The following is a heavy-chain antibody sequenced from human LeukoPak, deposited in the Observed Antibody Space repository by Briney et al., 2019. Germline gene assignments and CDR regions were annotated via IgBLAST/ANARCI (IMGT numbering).Heavy chain of an antibody. CDR2: IYYSGST. CDR1: GGSISSGGYY. Sequence: SETLSLTCTVSGGSISSGGYYWSWIRQHPGKGLEWIGYIYYSGSTYYNPSLKSRVTISVDTSKNQFSLKLSSVTAADTAVYYCARGLDYYSGMDVWGQGTTVTVSS. J-gene: IGHJ6*02. CDR3: ARGLDYYSGMDV. V-gene: IGHV4-31*03.